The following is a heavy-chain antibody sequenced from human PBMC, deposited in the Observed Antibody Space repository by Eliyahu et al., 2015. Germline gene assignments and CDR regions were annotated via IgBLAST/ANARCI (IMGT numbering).Heavy chain of an antibody. CDR3: ARVWGPPGEYSSSWGDGFDS. V-gene: IGHV7-4-1*02. Sequence: QVQLVQSGSELKKPGASVKVSCRASGYTFTRYAMNGVRQAPGQGLQWMGWINTNTGDPTYAQGFTGRFVFSLDTSVSTAYLQISGLKAEDTAMYYCARVWGPPGEYSSSWGDGFDSWGQGTLVTVSS. D-gene: IGHD6-13*01. CDR2: INTNTGDP. J-gene: IGHJ4*02. CDR1: GYTFTRYA.